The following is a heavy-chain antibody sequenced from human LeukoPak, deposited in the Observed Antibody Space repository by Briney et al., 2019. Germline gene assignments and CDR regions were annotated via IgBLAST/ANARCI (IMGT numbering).Heavy chain of an antibody. CDR1: GGSISSYY. D-gene: IGHD6-13*01. V-gene: IGHV4-59*08. CDR2: IYYSGST. CDR3: ARRNSSSWRRRDAFDI. Sequence: NASETLSLTCTVSGGSISSYYWSWIRQPPGKGLEWIGYIYYSGSTNYNPSLESRVTISVDTSKNQFSLKLSSVTAADTAVYYCARRNSSSWRRRDAFDIWGQGTMVTVSS. J-gene: IGHJ3*02.